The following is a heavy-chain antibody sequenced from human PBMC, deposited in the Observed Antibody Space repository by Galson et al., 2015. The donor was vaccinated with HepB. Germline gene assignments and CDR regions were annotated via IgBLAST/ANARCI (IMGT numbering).Heavy chain of an antibody. CDR1: GYSFTSYW. Sequence: QSGAEVKKPGESLKISCKGSGYSFTSYWIGWVRQMPGKGLEWMGIIYPGDSDTRYSPSFQGQVTISADKSISTAYLQWSSLKASDTAMYYCARPIGGYSSSVGAFDIWGQGTMVTVSS. CDR3: ARPIGGYSSSVGAFDI. CDR2: IYPGDSDT. J-gene: IGHJ3*02. D-gene: IGHD6-6*01. V-gene: IGHV5-51*01.